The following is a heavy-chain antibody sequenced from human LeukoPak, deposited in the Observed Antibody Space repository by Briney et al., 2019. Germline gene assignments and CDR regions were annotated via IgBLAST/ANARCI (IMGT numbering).Heavy chain of an antibody. CDR1: GYTFTNYY. CDR3: AKSMSGGLGFFQS. D-gene: IGHD2-15*01. V-gene: IGHV1-2*02. Sequence: ASVKLSCKASGYTFTNYYLNWVRQAPGQGLEWIGWINPNGGGTNYAQNFQGRVTMTRDTSISTTYMELRSLRSDDTAVYYCAKSMSGGLGFFQSWGQGTLVTVSS. CDR2: INPNGGGT. J-gene: IGHJ1*01.